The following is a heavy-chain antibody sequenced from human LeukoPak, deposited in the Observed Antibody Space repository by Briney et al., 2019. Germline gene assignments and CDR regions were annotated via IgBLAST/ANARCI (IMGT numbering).Heavy chain of an antibody. V-gene: IGHV1-2*02. CDR1: GYTFTGYC. D-gene: IGHD1-26*01. CDR2: INPNSGGT. CDR3: ARVILGLLDAFDI. Sequence: ASVKVSCKASGYTFTGYCMHWVRQAPGQGLEWMGWINPNSGGTNYAQKFQGRVTMTRDTSISTAYMELSRLRSDDTAVYYCARVILGLLDAFDIWGQGTMVTVSS. J-gene: IGHJ3*02.